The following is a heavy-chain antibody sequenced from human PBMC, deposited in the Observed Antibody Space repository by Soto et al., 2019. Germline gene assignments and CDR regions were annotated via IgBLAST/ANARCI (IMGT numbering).Heavy chain of an antibody. CDR1: GGTLSDHG. V-gene: IGHV1-69*06. Sequence: QVQLEQSGAEVKKPGSSVKVSCKASGGTLSDHGVAWLRQAPGQGLEWMGGTIPVFNTAKYAQKFQGRVTVTADKFTNIAYMELISLRSEDTAFYFCARGVYGSGNYYTGPSAFDIWGQGTMVIVSS. CDR2: TIPVFNTA. D-gene: IGHD3-10*01. J-gene: IGHJ3*02. CDR3: ARGVYGSGNYYTGPSAFDI.